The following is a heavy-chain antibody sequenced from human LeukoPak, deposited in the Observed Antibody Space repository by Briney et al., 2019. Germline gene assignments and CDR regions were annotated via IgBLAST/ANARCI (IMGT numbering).Heavy chain of an antibody. J-gene: IGHJ6*02. CDR2: IIPILGIA. CDR1: GGTFSSYA. CDR3: ATYIVVVPAAYYYGMDV. V-gene: IGHV1-69*04. Sequence: ASVKVSCKASGGTFSSYAISWVRQAPGQGLEWMGRIIPILGIANYAQKFQGRVTITADKSTSTAYMELSSLRSEDTAVYYCATYIVVVPAAYYYGMDVWGQGTTVTVSS. D-gene: IGHD2-2*01.